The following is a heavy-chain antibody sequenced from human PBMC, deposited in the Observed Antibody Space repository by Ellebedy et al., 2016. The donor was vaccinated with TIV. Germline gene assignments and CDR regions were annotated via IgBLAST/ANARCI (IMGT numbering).Heavy chain of an antibody. V-gene: IGHV1-2*04. J-gene: IGHJ5*01. Sequence: AASVKVSCKASGYTFSAYYMHWVRQAPGQDLEWMGWINPNNGDTNCAQKFQGWVTMTRDTSISTAYMDLNRLTSDGTAVYYCARGPRIVGATTGNWFESWGQGTLVTVSS. CDR3: ARGPRIVGATTGNWFES. D-gene: IGHD1-26*01. CDR2: INPNNGDT. CDR1: GYTFSAYY.